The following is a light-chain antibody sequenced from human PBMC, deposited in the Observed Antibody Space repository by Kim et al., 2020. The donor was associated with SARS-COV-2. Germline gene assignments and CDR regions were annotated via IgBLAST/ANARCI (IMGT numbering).Light chain of an antibody. J-gene: IGKJ1*01. CDR1: QTVGSGY. V-gene: IGKV3-20*01. CDR2: GAS. Sequence: SPGESATLSCRASQTVGSGYLAWYQQKPGQAPRLLIYGASSRATGIPDRFSGSGSGTDFTLTIGRLEPEDFAVYYCQHYGSSARTFGQGTKVDIK. CDR3: QHYGSSART.